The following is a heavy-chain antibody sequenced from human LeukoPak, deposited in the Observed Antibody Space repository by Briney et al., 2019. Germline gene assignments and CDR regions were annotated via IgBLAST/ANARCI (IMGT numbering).Heavy chain of an antibody. CDR2: INPSGGST. V-gene: IGHV1-46*01. D-gene: IGHD3-22*01. CDR3: ASSQYYYDRPPPMDV. Sequence: ASVKVSCKASGYTFTSYYMHWVRQAPGQGLEWMGIINPSGGSTSYAQKFQGRVTMTRDMSTSTVYMELSSLRSEDTAVYYCASSQYYYDRPPPMDVWGKGTTATVSS. J-gene: IGHJ6*03. CDR1: GYTFTSYY.